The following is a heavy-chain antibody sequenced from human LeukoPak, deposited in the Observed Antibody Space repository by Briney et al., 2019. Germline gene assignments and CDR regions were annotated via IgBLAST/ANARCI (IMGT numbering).Heavy chain of an antibody. CDR1: GFTFSSYD. Sequence: PGGSLRLSCAASGFTFSSYDMHWVRQATGKGLEWGSAIGTAGDTYYPGSVKGRFTISRENAKNSLYLQMNGLRAGDTAVYYCARDGGATPGYYYYYMDVWGKGTTVTVSS. J-gene: IGHJ6*03. CDR2: IGTAGDT. CDR3: ARDGGATPGYYYYYMDV. V-gene: IGHV3-13*01. D-gene: IGHD1-26*01.